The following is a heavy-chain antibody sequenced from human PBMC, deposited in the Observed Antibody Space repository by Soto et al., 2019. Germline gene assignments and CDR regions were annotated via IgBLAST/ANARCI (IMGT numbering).Heavy chain of an antibody. CDR1: GFNFNNLA. D-gene: IGHD2-21*01. V-gene: IGHV3-23*05. Sequence: VGSLRLSCAASGFNFNNLAMIGVRQSPGRGLEWVSGIYGSGGGKIYADSVKGRFSISRDNSRNTLYLQMTSLTDEDTAVYYCAKDAVYNDGLWFVAEWGRGTLVTVSS. J-gene: IGHJ4*02. CDR3: AKDAVYNDGLWFVAE. CDR2: IYGSGGGK.